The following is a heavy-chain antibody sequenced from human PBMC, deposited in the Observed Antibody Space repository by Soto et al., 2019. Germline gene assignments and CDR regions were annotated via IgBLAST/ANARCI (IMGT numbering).Heavy chain of an antibody. CDR3: AGSYYDFWSGYQGPHS. J-gene: IGHJ4*02. CDR2: IYHSGST. Sequence: PSETLSLTCAVSGGSISSGGYSWSWIRQPPGKGLEWIGYIYHSGSTYYNPSLKSRVTISVDRSKNQFSLKLRSVPAADTAVYYCAGSYYDFWSGYQGPHSWGQGTLVTVSS. D-gene: IGHD3-3*01. V-gene: IGHV4-30-2*01. CDR1: GGSISSGGYS.